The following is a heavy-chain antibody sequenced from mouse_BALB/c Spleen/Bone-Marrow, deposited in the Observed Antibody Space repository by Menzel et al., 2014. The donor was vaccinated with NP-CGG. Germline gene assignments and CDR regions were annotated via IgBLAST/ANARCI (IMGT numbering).Heavy chain of an antibody. CDR3: ARLYGSGYGYAMDY. CDR2: ISNLAYSI. J-gene: IGHJ4*01. D-gene: IGHD1-1*01. V-gene: IGHV5-15*02. CDR1: GFTFSDYG. Sequence: EVQLVESGGGLVQPGGSRKLSCAASGFTFSDYGMAWVRPAPGKGPEWVAFISNLAYSICYADTVTGRFTISRENAKNTLYLEMSSLRSEDTAMYYCARLYGSGYGYAMDYWGQGTSVTVSS.